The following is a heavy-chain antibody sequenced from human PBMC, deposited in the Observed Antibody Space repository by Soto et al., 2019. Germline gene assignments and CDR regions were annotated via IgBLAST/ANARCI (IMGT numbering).Heavy chain of an antibody. Sequence: AETLSLTCAVYGGSFSGYYWSWIRQPPGKGLEWIGEINHSGSTNYNPSLKSRVTISVDTSKNQFSLKLSSVTAADTAVYYCARGQGPYCSGGSCSLPTQYYYYYYYMDVWGKGTTVTVSS. V-gene: IGHV4-34*01. CDR1: GGSFSGYY. CDR2: INHSGST. J-gene: IGHJ6*03. D-gene: IGHD2-15*01. CDR3: ARGQGPYCSGGSCSLPTQYYYYYYYMDV.